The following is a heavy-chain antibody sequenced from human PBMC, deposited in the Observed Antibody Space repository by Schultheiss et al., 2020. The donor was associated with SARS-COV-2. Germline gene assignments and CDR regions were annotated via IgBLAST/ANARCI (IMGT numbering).Heavy chain of an antibody. Sequence: SGPTLVKPTQTLTLTCTFSGFSLSTSGVGVGWIRQPPGKALEWLALIYWDDDKRYSPSLKSRLTITKDTSKNQVVLTMTNMDPVDTATYYCARVQRVEAGYYYGMDVWGQGTTVTVS. CDR1: GFSLSTSGVG. D-gene: IGHD6-6*01. CDR2: IYWDDDK. J-gene: IGHJ6*02. V-gene: IGHV2-5*02. CDR3: ARVQRVEAGYYYGMDV.